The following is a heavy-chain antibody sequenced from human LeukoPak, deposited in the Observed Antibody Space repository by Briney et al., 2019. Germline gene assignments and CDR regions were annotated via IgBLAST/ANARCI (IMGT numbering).Heavy chain of an antibody. CDR3: AKDNAGYCSGGSCYSDY. D-gene: IGHD2-15*01. Sequence: GGSLRLSCAASGFIFDDYAMHWVRQAPGKGLEWVSLISGDGGSTYYADSVKGRFTISRDNSKNSLYLQMNSLRTEDTALYYCAKDNAGYCSGGSCYSDYWGQGTLVTVSS. V-gene: IGHV3-43*02. J-gene: IGHJ4*02. CDR1: GFIFDDYA. CDR2: ISGDGGST.